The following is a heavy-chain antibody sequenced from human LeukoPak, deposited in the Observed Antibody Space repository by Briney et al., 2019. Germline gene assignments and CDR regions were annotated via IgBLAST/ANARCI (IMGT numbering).Heavy chain of an antibody. CDR2: ISSSGSTI. Sequence: GGSLRLSCAASAFTFSSYEMNWVRQAPGKGLEWVSYISSSGSTIYYADSVKGRFTISRDNAKNSLYLQMNSLGAEDTAVYYCARESVGSGFLMDVWGKGTTVTISS. J-gene: IGHJ6*03. D-gene: IGHD3-10*01. V-gene: IGHV3-48*03. CDR1: AFTFSSYE. CDR3: ARESVGSGFLMDV.